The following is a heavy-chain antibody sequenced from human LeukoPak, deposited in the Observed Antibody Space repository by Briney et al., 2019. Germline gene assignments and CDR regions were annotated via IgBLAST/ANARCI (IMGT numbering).Heavy chain of an antibody. CDR2: INHGGST. Sequence: SETLSLTCAVYGGSFSGYYWSWIRQPPGKGLEWIGEINHGGSTNYNPSLKSRVTISVDTSKNQFSLKLSSVTAADTAVYYCARGLLLSWGQGTMVTVSS. D-gene: IGHD2-15*01. V-gene: IGHV4-34*01. CDR3: ARGLLLS. J-gene: IGHJ3*01. CDR1: GGSFSGYY.